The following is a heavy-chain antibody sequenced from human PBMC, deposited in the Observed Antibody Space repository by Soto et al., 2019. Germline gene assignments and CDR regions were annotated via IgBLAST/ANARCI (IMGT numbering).Heavy chain of an antibody. CDR3: APSRKPITEDAKVGEFEF. Sequence: QITLKESGPTLVRPTQTLTLTCSFSGFSLTTDGVGVGWVRQPPGEALEWLALIYWDDDERYSPSLKTRLTINKDPPKKQVGLKMTNKDPGETAKNFCAPSRKPITEDAKVGEFEFWGQGNLVTVSS. J-gene: IGHJ4*02. V-gene: IGHV2-5*02. D-gene: IGHD3-16*01. CDR2: IYWDDDE. CDR1: GFSLTTDGVG.